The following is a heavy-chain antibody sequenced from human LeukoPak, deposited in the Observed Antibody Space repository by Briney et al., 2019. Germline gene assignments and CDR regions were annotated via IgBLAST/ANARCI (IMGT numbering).Heavy chain of an antibody. CDR1: GGSISSSSYY. D-gene: IGHD4-17*01. CDR2: IYTSGST. V-gene: IGHV4-61*02. CDR3: ARGPLTMTRGFDP. J-gene: IGHJ5*02. Sequence: SSETLSLTCTVSGGSISSSSYYWSWIRQPAGKGLEWIGRIYTSGSTSYNPSLKTRVTMSVDTSKNQFSLKLSSVTAADTAVYYCARGPLTMTRGFDPWGQGTLVTVSS.